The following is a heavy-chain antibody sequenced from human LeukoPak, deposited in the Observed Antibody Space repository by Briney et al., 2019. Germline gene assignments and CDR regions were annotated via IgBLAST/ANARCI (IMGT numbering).Heavy chain of an antibody. J-gene: IGHJ4*02. CDR2: IYYSGST. D-gene: IGHD3-16*01. CDR3: ASLFGGVIAFDY. Sequence: PSETLSLTCTVSGGSISSYYWSWIRQPPGKGLEWIGYIYYSGSTNYNPSLTSRVTISVDTTKNQFSLKLSSVTAADTAVYYCASLFGGVIAFDYWGQGTLVTVSS. V-gene: IGHV4-59*01. CDR1: GGSISSYY.